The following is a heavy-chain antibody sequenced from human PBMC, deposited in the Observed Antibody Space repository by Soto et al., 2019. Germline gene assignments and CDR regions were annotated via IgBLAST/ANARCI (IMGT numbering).Heavy chain of an antibody. J-gene: IGHJ5*02. V-gene: IGHV3-43*01. Sequence: GGSLRLSCAASGFTFDDYTMHWVRQAPGKGLEWVSLISWDGGSTYYADSVKGRFTISRDNSKNSLYLQMNSLRTEDTALYYFAKDVGATNWFDPCGQXPLVTVSS. CDR3: AKDVGATNWFDP. D-gene: IGHD1-26*01. CDR2: ISWDGGST. CDR1: GFTFDDYT.